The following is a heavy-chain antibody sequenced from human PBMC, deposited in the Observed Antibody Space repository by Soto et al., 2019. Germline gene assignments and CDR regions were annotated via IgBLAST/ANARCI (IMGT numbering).Heavy chain of an antibody. V-gene: IGHV1-69*13. Sequence: SVKVSCKASGGTFSSYAISWVRQAPGQGLEWMGGIIPIFGTANYAQKFQGRVTITADESTSTAYMELSSLRSEDTAVYYCARDRRGYYDSSGYYYVHWFDPWGQGTLVTVSS. CDR2: IIPIFGTA. CDR1: GGTFSSYA. CDR3: ARDRRGYYDSSGYYYVHWFDP. D-gene: IGHD3-22*01. J-gene: IGHJ5*02.